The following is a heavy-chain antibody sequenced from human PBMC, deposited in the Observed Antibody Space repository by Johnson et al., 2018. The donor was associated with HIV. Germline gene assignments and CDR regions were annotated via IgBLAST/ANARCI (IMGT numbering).Heavy chain of an antibody. CDR2: ISSSGST. Sequence: QVQLVESGGGVVQPGRSLRLSCAASGFTFSDYYMSWIRQAPGKGLEWVSYISSSGSTYYADSVKGRFTISRDNSKNTVYLQMNSLRVEDTAVYYCARDRGLDAFDIWGQGTMVTVSS. V-gene: IGHV3-11*04. D-gene: IGHD3-10*01. J-gene: IGHJ3*02. CDR3: ARDRGLDAFDI. CDR1: GFTFSDYY.